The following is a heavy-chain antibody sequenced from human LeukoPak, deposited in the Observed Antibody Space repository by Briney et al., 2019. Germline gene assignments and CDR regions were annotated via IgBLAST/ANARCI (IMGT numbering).Heavy chain of an antibody. CDR3: ARTPPCGGDCQAPPPQDY. J-gene: IGHJ4*02. CDR1: GYTLTELS. CDR2: FDPEDGET. D-gene: IGHD2-21*02. Sequence: ASVKVSCKVSGYTLTELSMHWVRQAPGKGLEWMGGFDPEDGETIYAQKFQGRVTMTEDTSTDTAYMELSSLRSEDTAVYYCARTPPCGGDCQAPPPQDYWGQGTLVTVSS. V-gene: IGHV1-24*01.